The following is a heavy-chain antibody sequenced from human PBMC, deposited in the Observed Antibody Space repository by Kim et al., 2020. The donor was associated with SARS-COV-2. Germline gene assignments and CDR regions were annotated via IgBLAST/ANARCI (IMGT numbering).Heavy chain of an antibody. Sequence: YADTVKGRLTISRDKSKNTMYLQMSSLRARDTAVYYCAKDVSSWYGWFDPWGQGTLVTVSS. D-gene: IGHD6-13*01. V-gene: IGHV3-23*01. J-gene: IGHJ5*02. CDR3: AKDVSSWYGWFDP.